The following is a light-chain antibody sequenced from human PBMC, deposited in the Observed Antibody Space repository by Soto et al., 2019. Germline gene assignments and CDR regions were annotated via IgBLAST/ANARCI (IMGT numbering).Light chain of an antibody. CDR2: DAS. Sequence: EIVLTQSPATLSLSPGERATLSCRASQSVSGYLAWYQQKPGHAPSLLIYDASNRATGIPARFSGSGSGTDFTLTISSLEPEDFAVYYCHQRSNWPSTFGGGTKVEIK. CDR3: HQRSNWPST. V-gene: IGKV3-11*01. J-gene: IGKJ4*01. CDR1: QSVSGY.